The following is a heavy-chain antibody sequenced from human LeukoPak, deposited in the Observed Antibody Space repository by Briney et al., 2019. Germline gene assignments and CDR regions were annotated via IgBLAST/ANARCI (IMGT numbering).Heavy chain of an antibody. J-gene: IGHJ4*02. D-gene: IGHD2-2*01. CDR3: ARDLGAID. CDR1: GGSISSGSYY. CDR2: IYTSGST. V-gene: IGHV4-61*02. Sequence: SETLSLTCAVSGGSISSGSYYWSWIRQPAGKGLEWIGRIYTSGSTNYNPSLKSRVTISVDTSKNQFSLKLSSVTAADTAVYYCARDLGAIDWGQGTLVTLSS.